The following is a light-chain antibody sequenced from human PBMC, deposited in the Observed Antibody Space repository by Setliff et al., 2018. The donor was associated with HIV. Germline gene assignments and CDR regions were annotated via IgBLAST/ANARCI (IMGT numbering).Light chain of an antibody. CDR2: DFS. Sequence: QSVLTQPRSVSGSPGQSVTISCTGSSSDVGGYKYVSWYQQHPGKAPKLMIYDFSKRPSGAPDRFSGSKSGNTASLTLSGLQAEDEADYYCCSYAGSYPYVFGTVTKVTVL. V-gene: IGLV2-11*01. CDR1: SSDVGGYKY. CDR3: CSYAGSYPYV. J-gene: IGLJ1*01.